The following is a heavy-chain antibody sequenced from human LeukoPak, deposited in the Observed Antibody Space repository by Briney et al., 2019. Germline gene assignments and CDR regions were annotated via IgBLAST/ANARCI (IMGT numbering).Heavy chain of an antibody. D-gene: IGHD6-13*01. CDR1: GYSFTSYW. CDR2: IYPGDSDT. CDR3: ARLAPSPYSSSRTINYYGMDV. J-gene: IGHJ6*02. Sequence: GESLKISCKGSGYSFTSYWIGWVRQMPGKGLEWMGIIYPGDSDTRYSPSFQGQVTISADKSLSTAYLQWSSLKASDTAMYYCARLAPSPYSSSRTINYYGMDVWGQGTTVTVSS. V-gene: IGHV5-51*01.